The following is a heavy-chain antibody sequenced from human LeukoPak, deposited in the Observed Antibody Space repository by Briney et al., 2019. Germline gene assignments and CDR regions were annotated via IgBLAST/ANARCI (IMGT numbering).Heavy chain of an antibody. Sequence: TGGSLRLSCAASGFTFSSYAMNWVRQAPGKGLEWVSAISGGGGTTYYADSVKGRFTISRDNSKNTLFLQMNSLRAEDTAVYYCAKATVTHLIDYWGQGTLVTVSS. V-gene: IGHV3-23*01. CDR2: ISGGGGTT. CDR1: GFTFSSYA. CDR3: AKATVTHLIDY. D-gene: IGHD4-17*01. J-gene: IGHJ4*02.